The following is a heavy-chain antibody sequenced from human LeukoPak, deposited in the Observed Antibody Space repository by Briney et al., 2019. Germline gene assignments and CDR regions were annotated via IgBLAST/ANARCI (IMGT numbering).Heavy chain of an antibody. J-gene: IGHJ4*02. CDR3: ARGSIVGATFDYFDY. CDR2: INPNSVGT. Sequence: GASVKVSCKAAGYTFTSYGISWVRQAPGQGLEWMGWINPNSVGTNYAQKFQGRVTMTRDTSISTAYMDLRRLRSDETAVYYCARGSIVGATFDYFDYWGQGTLVTVSS. CDR1: GYTFTSYG. V-gene: IGHV1-2*02. D-gene: IGHD1-26*01.